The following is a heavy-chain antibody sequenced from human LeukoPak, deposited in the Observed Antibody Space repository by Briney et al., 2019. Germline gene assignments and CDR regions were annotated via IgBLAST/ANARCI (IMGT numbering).Heavy chain of an antibody. D-gene: IGHD5-18*01. J-gene: IGHJ4*02. CDR2: INHSGST. CDR3: ARSNSYGRPEAVDY. V-gene: IGHV4-34*01. Sequence: SETLSLTCAVYGGSFSGYYWSWIRQPPGKGLEWIGEINHSGSTNYNPSLKSRVTIPVDTSKNQFSLKLSSVTAADTAVYYCARSNSYGRPEAVDYWGQGTLVTVSS. CDR1: GGSFSGYY.